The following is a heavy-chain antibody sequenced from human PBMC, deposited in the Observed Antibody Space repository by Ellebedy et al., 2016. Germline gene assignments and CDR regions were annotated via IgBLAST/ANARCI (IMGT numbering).Heavy chain of an antibody. Sequence: GGSLRLXCAGSGFTFNDYALHWVRQAPGKGLEWVSGISWDSAVIGYGGSVKGRFTISKDSAKNYLYPQMNSLRPEDTAFYYCAKGTMDYFYHWGQGTLVTVSS. CDR2: ISWDSAVI. CDR3: AKGTMDYFYH. CDR1: GFTFNDYA. V-gene: IGHV3-9*01. D-gene: IGHD4/OR15-4a*01. J-gene: IGHJ4*02.